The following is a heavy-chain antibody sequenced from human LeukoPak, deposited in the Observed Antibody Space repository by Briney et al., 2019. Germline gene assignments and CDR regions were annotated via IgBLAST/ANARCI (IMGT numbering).Heavy chain of an antibody. CDR1: GGSIRRHY. CDR2: IYKSGSNSENT. Sequence: PSETLSLTYTVSGGSIRRHYWSWIRQSAGKGLEWMGRIYKSGSNSENTNYNPSLESRVTVAADTSNNQFSLTLSSVTAADTAVYYCARASLSIGGYSSFDYWGQEILVTVSS. CDR3: ARASLSIGGYSSFDY. V-gene: IGHV4-4*07. J-gene: IGHJ4*02. D-gene: IGHD2-15*01.